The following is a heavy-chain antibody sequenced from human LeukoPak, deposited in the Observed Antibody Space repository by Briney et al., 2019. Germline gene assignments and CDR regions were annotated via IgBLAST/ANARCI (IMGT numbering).Heavy chain of an antibody. V-gene: IGHV3-53*01. CDR2: IYSDGRI. D-gene: IGHD1-1*01. CDR1: GFTVSNSY. CDR3: ARWTNFHAFDI. Sequence: GSLRLSCAASGFTVSNSYMSWVRQAPGKGLEWVSLIYSDGRIYYADSVKGRFTISRDDSKNTVYLQMNSLRAEDTAVYYCARWTNFHAFDIWGQGTLVTVSS. J-gene: IGHJ3*02.